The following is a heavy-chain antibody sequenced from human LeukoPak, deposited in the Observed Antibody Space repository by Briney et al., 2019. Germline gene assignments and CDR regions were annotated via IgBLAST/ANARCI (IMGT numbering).Heavy chain of an antibody. CDR2: ISGSGGST. CDR3: AREFHSYGDYGY. CDR1: GFTFSSYA. D-gene: IGHD4-17*01. J-gene: IGHJ4*02. Sequence: QAGGSLRLPCAASGFTFSSYAMSWVSQAPGKGLEWVSAISGSGGSTYYADSVKGRFTISRDNSKNTLYLQMNSLRAEDTAVYYCAREFHSYGDYGYWGQGTLVTVSS. V-gene: IGHV3-23*01.